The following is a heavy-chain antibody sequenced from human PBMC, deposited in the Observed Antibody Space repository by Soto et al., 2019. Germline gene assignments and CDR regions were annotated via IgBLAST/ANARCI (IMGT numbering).Heavy chain of an antibody. J-gene: IGHJ6*02. Sequence: ASVKVSCKSSGYTFTSYARHWARQAPGKRLEWMGWINAGNGNTKYSQKFQGRVTITRDTSASTGYMELSSLRSEDTAVYYCATGGVYYGSGSYYPTSYYYYYGMDVWGQGALVTVSS. CDR2: INAGNGNT. CDR3: ATGGVYYGSGSYYPTSYYYYYGMDV. D-gene: IGHD3-10*01. V-gene: IGHV1-3*01. CDR1: GYTFTSYA.